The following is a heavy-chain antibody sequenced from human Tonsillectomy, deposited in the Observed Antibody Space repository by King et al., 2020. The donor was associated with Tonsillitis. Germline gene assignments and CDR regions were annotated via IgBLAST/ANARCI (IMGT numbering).Heavy chain of an antibody. Sequence: VQLQQWGAGLLKPSETLSLTCAVYGGSFSGYYWSWIRQPPGKGLEWIGEINHSGSTTYNPSLKSRVTISVDTSKNQFSLILSSVTAADTAVYYCARGGDYYYVSGSYLDAEYFQDWGQGTLVTVSS. J-gene: IGHJ1*01. CDR3: ARGGDYYYVSGSYLDAEYFQD. CDR2: INHSGST. CDR1: GGSFSGYY. V-gene: IGHV4-34*01. D-gene: IGHD3-10*01.